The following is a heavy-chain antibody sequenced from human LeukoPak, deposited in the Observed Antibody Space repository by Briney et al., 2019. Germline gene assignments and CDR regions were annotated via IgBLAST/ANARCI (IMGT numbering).Heavy chain of an antibody. CDR1: GYTFTGYY. Sequence: STVNVSCKASGYTFTGYYMHWVRQAPGQGLEWMGWINPNSGGTNYVQKFQGRVTMTRDTSISTAYMELSRLRSDDTAVYYCARDRPGDILTGYGDYWGQGTLVTVSS. CDR2: INPNSGGT. D-gene: IGHD3-9*01. V-gene: IGHV1-2*02. J-gene: IGHJ4*02. CDR3: ARDRPGDILTGYGDY.